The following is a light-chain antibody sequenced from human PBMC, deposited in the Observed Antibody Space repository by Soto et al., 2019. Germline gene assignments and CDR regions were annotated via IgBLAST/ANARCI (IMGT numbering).Light chain of an antibody. CDR2: DAS. CDR1: QTISTY. CDR3: KQSYNTQWT. Sequence: DIQMTQSPSSLSASVGDRVTITCRASQTISTYLNWYQQKPGKAPRLLIYDASSLLSGVPSRFSGSGSGTDFTLTIANLHPEDFAIYYCKQSYNTQWTFGQGTKVDIK. J-gene: IGKJ1*01. V-gene: IGKV1-39*01.